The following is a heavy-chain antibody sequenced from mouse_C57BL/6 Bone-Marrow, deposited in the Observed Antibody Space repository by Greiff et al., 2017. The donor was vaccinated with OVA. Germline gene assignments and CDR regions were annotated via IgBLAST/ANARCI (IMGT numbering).Heavy chain of an antibody. J-gene: IGHJ2*01. CDR3: TTGDYDV. Sequence: VQLKESGAELVRPGASVKLSCTASGFNIKDDYMHWVKQRPEQGLEWIGWIDPENGDTEYASKFQGKATIKADTSSNTAYLQLSSLTSEDTAVYYCTTGDYDVRGQGTTLTVSS. D-gene: IGHD2-4*01. CDR1: GFNIKDDY. CDR2: IDPENGDT. V-gene: IGHV14-4*01.